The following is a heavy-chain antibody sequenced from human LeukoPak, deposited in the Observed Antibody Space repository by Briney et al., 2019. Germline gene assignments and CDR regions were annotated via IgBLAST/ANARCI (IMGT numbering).Heavy chain of an antibody. CDR1: GGSFSGYY. Sequence: PSETLSLTCAVYGGSFSGYYWSWIRQPPGKGLEWIGEINHSGSTNYNPSLKSRVTISVDTSKNQFSLKLSSVTAADTAVYYCVRGRFPDYWGQGTLVTVSS. CDR2: INHSGST. V-gene: IGHV4-34*01. D-gene: IGHD3-16*01. CDR3: VRGRFPDY. J-gene: IGHJ4*02.